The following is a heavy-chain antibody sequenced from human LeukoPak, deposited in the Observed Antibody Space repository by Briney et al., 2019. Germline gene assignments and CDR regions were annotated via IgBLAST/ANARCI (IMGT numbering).Heavy chain of an antibody. Sequence: PGRSLRLSCAASGFTFSSYGMHWVRQAPGKGLAWVALISYDETNKYYADSVKGRFTISRDNSKNTLFLQMNSLRAEDTAVCYCAKAGYSSSWYRLDSWGQGTLVTVSS. CDR2: ISYDETNK. CDR3: AKAGYSSSWYRLDS. J-gene: IGHJ4*02. V-gene: IGHV3-30*18. CDR1: GFTFSSYG. D-gene: IGHD6-13*01.